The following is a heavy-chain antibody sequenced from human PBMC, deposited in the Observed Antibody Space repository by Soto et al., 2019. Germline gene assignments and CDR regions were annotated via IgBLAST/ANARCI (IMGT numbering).Heavy chain of an antibody. CDR2: ISSSSSTI. D-gene: IGHD3-16*01. CDR1: GFTFSSYS. Sequence: EVQLVESGGGLVQPGGSLRLSCAASGFTFSSYSMNWVRQAPGKGLEWVSYISSSSSTIYYADSVKGRFTISRHNAKNSVYLQMSRRRAEEGAVYYCAGGAGVFNCFDPWGQGTLCSVSS. J-gene: IGHJ5*02. CDR3: AGGAGVFNCFDP. V-gene: IGHV3-48*01.